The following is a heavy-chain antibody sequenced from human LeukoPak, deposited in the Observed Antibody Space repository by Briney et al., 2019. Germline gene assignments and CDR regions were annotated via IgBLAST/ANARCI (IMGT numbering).Heavy chain of an antibody. V-gene: IGHV3-23*01. CDR1: GITLSNYG. Sequence: GGSLRLSCAVSGITLSNYGMSWVRQAPGKGLEWVAGVSGSGGRTNYADSVKGRFTISRDNPKNTLYLQMNSLRAEDTAVYFCAKRGVVIRVILVGFHKEANYFDSWGQGVLVTVSS. J-gene: IGHJ4*02. CDR2: VSGSGGRT. D-gene: IGHD3-22*01. CDR3: AKRGVVIRVILVGFHKEANYFDS.